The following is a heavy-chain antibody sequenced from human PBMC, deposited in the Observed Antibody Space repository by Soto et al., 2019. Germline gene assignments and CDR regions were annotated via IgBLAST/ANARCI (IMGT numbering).Heavy chain of an antibody. CDR3: ARDRTFDY. CDR2: ISYDGSNK. CDR1: GLSFSTYA. V-gene: IGHV3-30-3*01. J-gene: IGHJ4*02. Sequence: QVQLVESGGGVVQPGRSLRLSCAAYGLSFSTYAMHWVRQAPGKGLEWVAVISYDGSNKYYADSVKGRFTISRDNSKNTLYLQMNSPRAEDTAGYYCARDRTFDYWGQGTLVTVSS.